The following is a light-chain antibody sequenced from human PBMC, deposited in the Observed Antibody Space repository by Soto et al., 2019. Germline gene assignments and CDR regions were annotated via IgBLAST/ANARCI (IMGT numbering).Light chain of an antibody. Sequence: QSALTQPASVSGSPGQSITISCTGTSSDVGGYNYVSWFQQHPGKAPTLMIYEVSRRPSGVSDRFSGSKSGNTASLTISGLQADDEADYYCNSHERSNIRVFGGGTKLTVL. CDR3: NSHERSNIRV. CDR2: EVS. V-gene: IGLV2-14*01. J-gene: IGLJ3*02. CDR1: SSDVGGYNY.